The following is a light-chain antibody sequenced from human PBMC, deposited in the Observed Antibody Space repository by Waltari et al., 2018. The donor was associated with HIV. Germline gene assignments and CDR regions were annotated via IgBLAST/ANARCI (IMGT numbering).Light chain of an antibody. Sequence: DIVMTQSPPTLSASTAERATLSCRASQGITYSRLAWYQQKTGQAPRLLIYGASTRATGIPARFSGSESGTEFTLTISSLQSEDFAIYFCQQYDQYPRTFGQRTKGETK. V-gene: IGKV3D-15*01. CDR1: QGITYSR. CDR3: QQYDQYPRT. CDR2: GAS. J-gene: IGKJ1*01.